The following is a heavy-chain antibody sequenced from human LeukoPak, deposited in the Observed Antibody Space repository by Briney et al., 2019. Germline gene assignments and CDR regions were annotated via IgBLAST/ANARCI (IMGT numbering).Heavy chain of an antibody. Sequence: PGGSLRLSCAASGFTFSSYEMNRVRQAPGKGLEWVSYISSSGSTIYYADSVKGRFTISRDNAKNSLYLQMNSLRAEDTAVYYCATYSSGWYEAFDYWGQGPLVTVSS. D-gene: IGHD6-19*01. CDR1: GFTFSSYE. V-gene: IGHV3-48*03. J-gene: IGHJ4*01. CDR2: ISSSGSTI. CDR3: ATYSSGWYEAFDY.